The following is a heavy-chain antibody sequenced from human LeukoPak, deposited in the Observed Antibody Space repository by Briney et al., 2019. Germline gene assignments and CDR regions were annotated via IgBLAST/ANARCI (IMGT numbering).Heavy chain of an antibody. CDR1: GGSFSGYY. Sequence: PSETLSLTCAVYGGSFSGYYWSWIRQHPGKGLEWIGYIYYSGSTYYNPSLKSRVTISVDTSKNQFSLKLSSVTAADTAVYYCARQAIQLWFDYWGQGTLVTVSS. V-gene: IGHV4-31*11. CDR2: IYYSGST. CDR3: ARQAIQLWFDY. J-gene: IGHJ5*01. D-gene: IGHD5-18*01.